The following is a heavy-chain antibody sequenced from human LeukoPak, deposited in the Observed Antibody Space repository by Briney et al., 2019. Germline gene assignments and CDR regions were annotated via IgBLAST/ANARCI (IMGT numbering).Heavy chain of an antibody. CDR3: ARRPGLPDGLWFGENWFDP. V-gene: IGHV4-30-2*01. CDR2: IYHSGST. CDR1: GGSISSGGYY. Sequence: SETLSLTCTVSGGSISSGGYYWSWIRQPPGKGLEWIGYIYHSGSTYYNPSLKSRVTISVDRSKNQFSLKLSSVTAADTAVYYCARRPGLPDGLWFGENWFDPWGQGTLVTVSS. D-gene: IGHD3-10*01. J-gene: IGHJ5*02.